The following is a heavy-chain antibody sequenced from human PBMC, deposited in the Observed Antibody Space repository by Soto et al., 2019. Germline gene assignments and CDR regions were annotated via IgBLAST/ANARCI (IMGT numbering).Heavy chain of an antibody. D-gene: IGHD6-19*01. CDR1: GGTFSSYA. Sequence: ASVKVSCKASGGTFSSYAISWVRQAPGQGLEWMGGIIPIFGTANYAQKFQGRVTITADESTSTAYMELSSLRSEDTAVYYCARPVPEYSSGWYYFDYWGQGTLVTVSS. CDR2: IIPIFGTA. V-gene: IGHV1-69*13. J-gene: IGHJ4*02. CDR3: ARPVPEYSSGWYYFDY.